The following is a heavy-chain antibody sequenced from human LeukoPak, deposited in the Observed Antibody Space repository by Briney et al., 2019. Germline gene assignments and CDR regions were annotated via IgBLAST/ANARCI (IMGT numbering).Heavy chain of an antibody. D-gene: IGHD6-25*01. J-gene: IGHJ6*03. Sequence: GGSLRLSCAASGFTFSSYGMHWVRQAPGKGLEWVAFIRYDGSNKYYADSVKGRFTISRDNSKNTLYLQMNSLGAEDTAVYYCAKDRTPDSGYYMDVWGKGTTVTISS. CDR1: GFTFSSYG. CDR3: AKDRTPDSGYYMDV. V-gene: IGHV3-30*02. CDR2: IRYDGSNK.